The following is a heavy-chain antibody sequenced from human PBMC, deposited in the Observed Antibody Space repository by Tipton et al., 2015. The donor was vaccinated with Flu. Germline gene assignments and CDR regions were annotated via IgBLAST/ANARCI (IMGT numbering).Heavy chain of an antibody. D-gene: IGHD3-16*01. V-gene: IGHV3-48*03. CDR1: GFTFNNYE. CDR2: VSSSGTTM. Sequence: GSLRLSCSASGFTFNNYEMNWVRQAPGKGLEWVAFVSSSGTTMYYRDSVKGRFTISRDDAKNSLYLQMDSLRAEDTAFYYCARLGLPDYWGQGTLVTVSS. CDR3: ARLGLPDY. J-gene: IGHJ4*02.